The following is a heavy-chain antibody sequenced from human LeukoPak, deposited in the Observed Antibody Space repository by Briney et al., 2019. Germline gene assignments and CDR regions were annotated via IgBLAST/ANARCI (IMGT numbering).Heavy chain of an antibody. D-gene: IGHD3-10*01. CDR3: ATYAGSYSKYFQH. CDR2: TYPGDSDT. V-gene: IGHV5-51*01. CDR1: EYSFTNYW. J-gene: IGHJ1*01. Sequence: GESLKISCKGSEYSFTNYWIGWVRQMPGKGLEWMGITYPGDSDTRYSLSFQGQVTISADKSISTAYLQWSSLKASDTAMYFCATYAGSYSKYFQHWGQGTLVTVSS.